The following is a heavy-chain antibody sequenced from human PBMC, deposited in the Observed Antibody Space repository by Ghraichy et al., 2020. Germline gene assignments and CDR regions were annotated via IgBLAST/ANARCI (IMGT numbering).Heavy chain of an antibody. CDR2: LYSSGST. CDR3: ARREIVVVPGVIGSYDAFDI. CDR1: GGSISSNF. J-gene: IGHJ3*02. D-gene: IGHD2-2*02. Sequence: ETLSLTCTVSGGSISSNFWSWIRQPPGKGLEWIGNLYSSGSTNFNPSLKSRVTISVDTSKNAFSLRLNSVTAADTAVYYCARREIVVVPGVIGSYDAFDIWGQGSMVTVSS. V-gene: IGHV4-4*08.